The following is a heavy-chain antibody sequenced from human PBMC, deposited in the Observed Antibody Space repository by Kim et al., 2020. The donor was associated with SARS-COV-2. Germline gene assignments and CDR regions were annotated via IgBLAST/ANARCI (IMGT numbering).Heavy chain of an antibody. Sequence: SETLSLTCTVSQYSISSGSYWGWIRQSPGKGLEWIGCIYHSGKTYYNPSLESRATISVDTSKNQFSLKLTSVTAADTALYYCASQIITLPSGPAGRVDSWGPGTLAT. CDR1: QYSISSGSY. D-gene: IGHD3-10*01. J-gene: IGHJ5*01. CDR2: IYHSGKT. V-gene: IGHV4-38-2*02. CDR3: ASQIITLPSGPAGRVDS.